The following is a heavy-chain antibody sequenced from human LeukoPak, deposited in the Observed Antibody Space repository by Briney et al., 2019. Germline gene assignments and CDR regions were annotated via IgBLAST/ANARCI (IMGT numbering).Heavy chain of an antibody. D-gene: IGHD3-3*01. V-gene: IGHV4-38-2*02. J-gene: IGHJ4*02. Sequence: PSETLSLTCTVSGYSISNGYYWGWIRQPPGKGLEWVGSIYHRGSTYYNPSLRSRVTISLDRSKKKFSLKLTSVTAADTAVYFCARGAEYYAIWRGYAGYSDYWGQVISVTVS. CDR3: ARGAEYYAIWRGYAGYSDY. CDR2: IYHRGST. CDR1: GYSISNGYY.